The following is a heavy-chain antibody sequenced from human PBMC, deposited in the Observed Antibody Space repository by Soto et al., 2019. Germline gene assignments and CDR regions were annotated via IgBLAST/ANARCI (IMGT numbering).Heavy chain of an antibody. D-gene: IGHD2-15*01. J-gene: IGHJ6*02. CDR1: GDSFNSYA. CDR2: IIPIFHTA. Sequence: QVQLVQSGAEVKKPGSSVKVSCKASGDSFNSYAISWVRQAPGQGPEWMGGIIPIFHTANHAQKFQARVTMTADESASIAYMELSGLRSEDTALYYLARVGYCNTTNYLFYYYHYGMDVWGQGTTVTVS. CDR3: ARVGYCNTTNYLFYYYHYGMDV. V-gene: IGHV1-69*01.